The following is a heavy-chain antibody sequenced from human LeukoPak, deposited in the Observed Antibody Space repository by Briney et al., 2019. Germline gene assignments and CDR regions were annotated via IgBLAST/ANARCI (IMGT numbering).Heavy chain of an antibody. V-gene: IGHV3-21*04. CDR1: GFTFSSYS. Sequence: GGSLRLSCAASGFTFSSYSMNWVRQAPGKGLEWVSSISSSSSYIYYADSVKGRFTISRDNAKNSLYLQMNSLRAEDTAVYYCARVRSFDSSKALSDWNVPFGPWGQGTLVTVSS. J-gene: IGHJ5*02. CDR2: ISSSSSYI. D-gene: IGHD1-1*01. CDR3: ARVRSFDSSKALSDWNVPFGP.